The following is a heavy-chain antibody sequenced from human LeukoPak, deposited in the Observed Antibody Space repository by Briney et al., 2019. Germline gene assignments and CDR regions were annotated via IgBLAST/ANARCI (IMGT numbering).Heavy chain of an antibody. J-gene: IGHJ4*02. CDR2: INPNIGGT. Sequence: ASVKVSCKASGYTFTGYYMHWVRQAPGQGLEWMGWINPNIGGTNYAQKFQGWVAITRDTSISTAYMELSRLRSDDTAVYYCAREVYGSGSYFFDYWGQGTLVTVSS. CDR3: AREVYGSGSYFFDY. V-gene: IGHV1-2*04. CDR1: GYTFTGYY. D-gene: IGHD3-10*01.